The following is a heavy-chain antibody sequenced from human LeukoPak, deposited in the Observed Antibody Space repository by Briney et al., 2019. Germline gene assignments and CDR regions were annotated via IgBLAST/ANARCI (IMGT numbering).Heavy chain of an antibody. CDR3: AKQGFGC. J-gene: IGHJ4*02. Sequence: VGSLRLSCTASGFTLSSYAMSWVRQAPGEGLEWVSTISGSADNTNYAEAVKGRFTISRDNSKNTMYLQMNSLRAEDTAVYYCAKQGFGCWGQGTLVTVSS. CDR1: GFTLSSYA. CDR2: ISGSADNT. V-gene: IGHV3-23*01.